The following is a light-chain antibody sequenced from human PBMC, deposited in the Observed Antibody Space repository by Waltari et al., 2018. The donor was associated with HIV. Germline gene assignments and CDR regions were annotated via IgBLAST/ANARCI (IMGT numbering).Light chain of an antibody. J-gene: IGLJ2*01. Sequence: QSVLTQPPSASGTPGQRVTISCSGSCSDIGSYYVYWFQQLPGTAPTLLFYRIQQRPSRGPARFSGSSSGTSASLAISGLRSEDEADYYCATWDDNLSGVVFGGGTKLTVL. CDR2: RIQ. CDR1: CSDIGSYY. V-gene: IGLV1-47*01. CDR3: ATWDDNLSGVV.